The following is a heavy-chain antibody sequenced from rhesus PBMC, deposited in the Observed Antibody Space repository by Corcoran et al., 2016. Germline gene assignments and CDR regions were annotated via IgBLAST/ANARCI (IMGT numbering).Heavy chain of an antibody. CDR1: GYSISSGYG. J-gene: IGHJ4*01. CDR2: LGGRSGSN. CDR3: ARGGGRVDY. V-gene: IGHV4-127*01. D-gene: IGHD1-44*02. Sequence: QVQLQESGPGLVKPSETLSLTCAVSGYSISSGYGWSWLRQPPGKGLGWIGYLGGRSGSNNYNPSLKRRVTISKDTAKNQLSLKLNAGSAVDTAGYYCARGGGRVDYWGQGVLVTVSS.